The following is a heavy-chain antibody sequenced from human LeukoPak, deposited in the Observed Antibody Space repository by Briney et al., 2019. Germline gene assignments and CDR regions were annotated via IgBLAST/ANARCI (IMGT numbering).Heavy chain of an antibody. V-gene: IGHV4-4*07. D-gene: IGHD2-2*02. J-gene: IGHJ4*02. Sequence: SETLSLTCTVSGGSINNYYWIWIRQVAGKGLEWIGRIYTSGSTNYNPSLKSRVTISVDTSKNQFSLKLSSVTAADTAVYYCARGSLVKGYCSSTSCYSLDYWGQGTLVTVSS. CDR3: ARGSLVKGYCSSTSCYSLDY. CDR1: GGSINNYY. CDR2: IYTSGST.